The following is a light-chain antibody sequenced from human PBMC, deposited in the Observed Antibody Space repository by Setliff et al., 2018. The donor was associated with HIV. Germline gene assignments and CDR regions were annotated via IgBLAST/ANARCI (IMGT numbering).Light chain of an antibody. Sequence: QSALTQPASVSGSPGQSITISCTGASSDVGGYNYVSWYQQHPGKAPKLMIYEVINRPSGVSNRFSASKSGNTASLTISGLQAEDAADYYCSSFTSSGTYVFGTGTKVTV. CDR1: SSDVGGYNY. V-gene: IGLV2-14*01. CDR3: SSFTSSGTYV. CDR2: EVI. J-gene: IGLJ1*01.